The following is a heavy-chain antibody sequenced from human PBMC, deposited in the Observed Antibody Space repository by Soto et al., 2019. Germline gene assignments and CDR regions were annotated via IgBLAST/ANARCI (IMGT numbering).Heavy chain of an antibody. D-gene: IGHD5-12*01. CDR1: GGSFSGYY. Sequence: SETLSLTCAVHGGSFSGYYWSWIRQPPGKGLEWIGEINHSGSTNYNPSLKSRVTISVDTSKNQFSLKLSSVTAADTAVYYCAREGVATIGAENWFDPWGQGTLVTVSS. V-gene: IGHV4-34*01. CDR3: AREGVATIGAENWFDP. CDR2: INHSGST. J-gene: IGHJ5*02.